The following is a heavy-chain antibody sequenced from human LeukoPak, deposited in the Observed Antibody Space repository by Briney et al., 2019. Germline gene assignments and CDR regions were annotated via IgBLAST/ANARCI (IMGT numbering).Heavy chain of an antibody. J-gene: IGHJ6*03. CDR3: AKTGAGYYYMDV. CDR1: GFTFSSYG. V-gene: IGHV3-30*02. Sequence: PGGSLRLSCAASGFTFSSYGMHRVRQAPGKGLEWVAFIRFDGNNKYYADSVKGRFTISRDNSKNTLYLQMNSLRAEDTAVYYCAKTGAGYYYMDVWGKGTTVTVSS. CDR2: IRFDGNNK. D-gene: IGHD7-27*01.